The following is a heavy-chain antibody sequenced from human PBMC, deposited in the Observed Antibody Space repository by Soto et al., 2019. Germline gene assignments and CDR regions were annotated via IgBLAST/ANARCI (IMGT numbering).Heavy chain of an antibody. D-gene: IGHD2-2*01. V-gene: IGHV4-34*09. CDR1: GGSFSGYY. J-gene: IGHJ5*02. CDR3: AKISCTSSPCYFPGWFDP. CDR2: VYYSGSS. Sequence: PSETLSLTCAVYGGSFSGYYWSWIRQPPGKGLEWIANVYYSGSSYYNPSLKSRLTISVDTTKNQFSLQLKSMTAAETAVYYCAKISCTSSPCYFPGWFDPWGQGTLVTVS.